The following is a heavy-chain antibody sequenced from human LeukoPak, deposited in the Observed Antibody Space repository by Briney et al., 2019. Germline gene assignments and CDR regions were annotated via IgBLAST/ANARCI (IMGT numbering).Heavy chain of an antibody. CDR2: ISHDGSKT. D-gene: IGHD6-19*01. Sequence: GGSLTLSCAVSGFTFNEYGMHWVRQAPGKGLEWVAAISHDGSKTYSGDSVKGRFTISRDNSKNTLFLEMNSLRPEDTAMYYCAKDAGQWQNGNWFAPWGQGTLVIVSS. CDR3: AKDAGQWQNGNWFAP. J-gene: IGHJ5*02. CDR1: GFTFNEYG. V-gene: IGHV3-30*18.